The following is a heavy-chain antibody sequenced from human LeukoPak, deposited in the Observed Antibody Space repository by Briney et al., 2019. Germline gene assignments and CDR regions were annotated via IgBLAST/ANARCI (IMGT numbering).Heavy chain of an antibody. V-gene: IGHV1-2*02. Sequence: GASVKVSCKASGYTFTCYYMHWVRQAPGQGLEWMGWINPNSGGTNYAQKFQGRVTMTRDTSISTAYMELSRLRSDDTAVYYCARVSPSTLNWFDPWGQGTLVTVSS. CDR1: GYTFTCYY. J-gene: IGHJ5*02. CDR2: INPNSGGT. D-gene: IGHD2/OR15-2a*01. CDR3: ARVSPSTLNWFDP.